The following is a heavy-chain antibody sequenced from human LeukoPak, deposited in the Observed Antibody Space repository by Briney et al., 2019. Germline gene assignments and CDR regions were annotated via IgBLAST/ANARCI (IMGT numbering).Heavy chain of an antibody. CDR1: GDSISSSVYY. CDR3: AKSSYSISDY. J-gene: IGHJ4*02. V-gene: IGHV4-39*07. Sequence: PSETLSLTCTVSGDSISSSVYYWTWIRQTPGKELEWIGTMYYTGSTYYSPSLKSRVTISVDTSMNQFSLKLTSVTAADTAVYYCAKSSYSISDYWGQGTLVTVSS. D-gene: IGHD2-21*01. CDR2: MYYTGST.